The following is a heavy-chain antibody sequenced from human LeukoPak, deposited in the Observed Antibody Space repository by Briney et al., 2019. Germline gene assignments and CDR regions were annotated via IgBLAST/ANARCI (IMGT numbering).Heavy chain of an antibody. Sequence: TSETLSLTCTVSGGSISSSSYYWGWIRQPPGKGLEWIGSIYYSGSTYYNPSLKSRVTISVDTSKNQFSLKLSSVTAADTAVYYCARDRISGYVSFDYWGQGTLVTVSS. D-gene: IGHD5-12*01. CDR1: GGSISSSSYY. CDR3: ARDRISGYVSFDY. J-gene: IGHJ4*02. V-gene: IGHV4-39*07. CDR2: IYYSGST.